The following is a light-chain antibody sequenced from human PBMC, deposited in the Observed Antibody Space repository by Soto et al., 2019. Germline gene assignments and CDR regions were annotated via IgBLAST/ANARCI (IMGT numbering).Light chain of an antibody. V-gene: IGLV2-14*01. CDR2: EVT. CDR1: SRDIGNYNY. Sequence: QSVLTQPASVSGSPGQSITISCTGTSRDIGNYNYVSWYQHHPGKAPKLMIYEVTSRPSGVSDRFSGSKSGMTASLTISGLQPEAEADYFCASYRSANTLVVFGTGTKLTVL. J-gene: IGLJ1*01. CDR3: ASYRSANTLVV.